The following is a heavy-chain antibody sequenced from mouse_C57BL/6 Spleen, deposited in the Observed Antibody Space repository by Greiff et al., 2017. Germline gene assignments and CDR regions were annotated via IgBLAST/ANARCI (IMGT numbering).Heavy chain of an antibody. Sequence: QVQLQQSGAELVRPGASVTLSCKASGYTFTDYEMHWVKQTPVHGLEWIGAIDPETGGTAYNQKFKGKAILTADKSSSTAYMELRSLTSEDSAVYYFTRRPNWDEEVGMDYWGQGTTLTVSS. J-gene: IGHJ2*01. CDR3: TRRPNWDEEVGMDY. CDR1: GYTFTDYE. CDR2: IDPETGGT. V-gene: IGHV1-15*01. D-gene: IGHD4-1*01.